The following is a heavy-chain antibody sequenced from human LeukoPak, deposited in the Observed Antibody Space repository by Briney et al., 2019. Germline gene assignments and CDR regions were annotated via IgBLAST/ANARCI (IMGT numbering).Heavy chain of an antibody. CDR2: IFYSGST. Sequence: SETLSLTCTVSGDSIGNSNYYWAWVRQPPWKGLEWLGSIFYSGSTYYNPSLKSRVTISVDTSKNQFSLNLHSVTAADTATYYCARRGITYSSSFFAYWGQGTLVTVSS. CDR1: GDSIGNSNYY. V-gene: IGHV4-39*01. D-gene: IGHD6-13*01. J-gene: IGHJ4*02. CDR3: ARRGITYSSSFFAY.